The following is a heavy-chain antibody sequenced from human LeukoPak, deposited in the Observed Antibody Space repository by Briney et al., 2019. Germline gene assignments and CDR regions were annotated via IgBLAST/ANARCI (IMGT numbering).Heavy chain of an antibody. CDR1: GDSINSYD. CDR3: ARGWGMTNATYFDY. V-gene: IGHV4-59*01. D-gene: IGHD3-16*01. J-gene: IGHJ4*02. CDR2: ISYSGST. Sequence: SETLSLTCTVSGDSINSYDCSWIRQPPAKGLDWIGYISYSGSTNYNPYLKSLVTIAVDTPKNQFTLNLSSVTAADTAVYYCARGWGMTNATYFDYWGQGTLVTAAS.